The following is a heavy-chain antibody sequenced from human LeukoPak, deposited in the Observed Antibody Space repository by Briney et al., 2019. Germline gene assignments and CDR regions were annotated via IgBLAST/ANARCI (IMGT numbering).Heavy chain of an antibody. CDR3: ARVSFCPRCHFDY. CDR1: GFSLSSYW. CDR2: ISPDGSSA. D-gene: IGHD2/OR15-2a*01. J-gene: IGHJ4*02. Sequence: PGGSLRLSCAASGFSLSSYWMHWVRQAPGKGLVWVARISPDGSSALSADSVRGRFTISRDNADNTLCLQLNSLRAEDTAVYYCARVSFCPRCHFDYWGQGTLVTVSS. V-gene: IGHV3-74*03.